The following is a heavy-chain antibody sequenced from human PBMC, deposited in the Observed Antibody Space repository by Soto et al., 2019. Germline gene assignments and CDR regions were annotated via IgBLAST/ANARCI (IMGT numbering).Heavy chain of an antibody. D-gene: IGHD6-19*01. CDR1: GDSVSSNSVS. CDR3: ARLYASAWSFDY. V-gene: IGHV6-1*01. CDR2: TYYRSKWYN. J-gene: IGHJ4*02. Sequence: QTLSLTCAISGDSVSSNSVSWNWIRQSPSRGLEWLGRTYYRSKWYNEYAVSVKSRIIINPDTSKNQFSLQLNSVTPEDTAVYYCARLYASAWSFDYWGQGTLVTVSS.